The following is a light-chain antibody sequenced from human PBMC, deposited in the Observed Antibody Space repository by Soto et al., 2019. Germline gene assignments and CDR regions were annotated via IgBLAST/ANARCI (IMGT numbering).Light chain of an antibody. V-gene: IGLV2-23*01. Sequence: QSALTQPASVSGSPGQSITISCTGTSSDVGSYDLVSWYQHHPGKVPKLMAYEGTKRPSGVSDRFSGSKSGNTASLTISGLQAEDEADYYCYSYAGDSLYVFGTGTKVTVL. CDR3: YSYAGDSLYV. CDR1: SSDVGSYDL. CDR2: EGT. J-gene: IGLJ1*01.